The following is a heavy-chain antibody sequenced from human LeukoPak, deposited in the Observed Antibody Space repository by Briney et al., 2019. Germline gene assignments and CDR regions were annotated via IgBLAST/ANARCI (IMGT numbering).Heavy chain of an antibody. CDR3: ARGASSSSSVAEYFHH. CDR1: GYTFTSYG. CDR2: INPSGGST. Sequence: ASVKVSCKASGYTFTSYGISWVRQAPGQGLEWMGIINPSGGSTSYAQKFQGRVTMTRDTSISTAYMELSRLRSDDTAVYYCARGASSSSSVAEYFHHWGQGTLVTVSS. V-gene: IGHV1-46*01. J-gene: IGHJ1*01. D-gene: IGHD6-6*01.